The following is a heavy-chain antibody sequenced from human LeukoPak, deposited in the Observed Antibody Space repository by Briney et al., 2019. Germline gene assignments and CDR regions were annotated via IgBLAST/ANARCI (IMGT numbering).Heavy chain of an antibody. Sequence: SETLSLTCAVYGGSFSGYYWSWIRQPPGKGLEWIGEINHSGSTNYNPSLKSRVTISVDTSKNQFSLKLGSVTAADTAVYYCARGWSYYDYWGQGTLVTVSS. J-gene: IGHJ4*02. CDR3: ARGWSYYDY. CDR2: INHSGST. V-gene: IGHV4-34*01. CDR1: GGSFSGYY. D-gene: IGHD3-3*01.